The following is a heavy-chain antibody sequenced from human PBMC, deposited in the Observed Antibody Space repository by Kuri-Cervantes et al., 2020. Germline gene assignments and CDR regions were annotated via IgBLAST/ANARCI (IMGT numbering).Heavy chain of an antibody. CDR2: FDPEDGET. J-gene: IGHJ6*02. CDR1: GYTLTELS. D-gene: IGHD4-17*01. V-gene: IGHV1-24*01. CDR3: ATDHVADDGDYFYYGMDV. Sequence: ASVKVSCKVSGYTLTELSMHWVRQAPGKGLEWMGGFDPEDGETIYAQKFQGRVTMTEDRSIHTAYMELSSLRSEDTAVYYCATDHVADDGDYFYYGMDVWGQGTTVTVSS.